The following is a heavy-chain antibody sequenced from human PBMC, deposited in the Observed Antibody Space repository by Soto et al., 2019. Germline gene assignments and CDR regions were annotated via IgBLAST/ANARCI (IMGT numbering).Heavy chain of an antibody. CDR1: GGSISSYY. J-gene: IGHJ6*02. CDR2: IYYSGST. D-gene: IGHD2-2*01. CDR3: AREPLPMGCSSTSCCGYYGMDV. Sequence: QVQLQESGPGLVKPSETLSLTCTVSGGSISSYYWSWIRQPPGKGLEWIGYIYYSGSTNYNPSLKSRVTISVATSKNQFSLKLSSVTAADTAVYYCAREPLPMGCSSTSCCGYYGMDVWGQGTTVTVSS. V-gene: IGHV4-59*01.